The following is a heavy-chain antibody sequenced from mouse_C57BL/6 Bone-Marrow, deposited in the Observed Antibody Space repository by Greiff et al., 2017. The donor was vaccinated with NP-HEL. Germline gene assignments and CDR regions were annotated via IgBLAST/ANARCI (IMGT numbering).Heavy chain of an antibody. V-gene: IGHV1-81*01. J-gene: IGHJ2*01. D-gene: IGHD2-10*01. CDR3: ALLWPRDY. Sequence: VQLQQSGAELARPGASVKLSCKASGYTFTSYGISWVKQRTGQGLEWIGEIYPRSGNTYYNEKFKGKATLTADKSSSTAYMELRSLTSEDSAVYFCALLWPRDYWGQGTTLTVSS. CDR1: GYTFTSYG. CDR2: IYPRSGNT.